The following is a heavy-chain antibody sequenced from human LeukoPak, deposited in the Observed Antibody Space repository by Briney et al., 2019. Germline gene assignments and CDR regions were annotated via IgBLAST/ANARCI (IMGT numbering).Heavy chain of an antibody. CDR2: IYSGGST. CDR3: ARVRSCSRTSCSNFHY. Sequence: PGGSLRLSCAASGFTVSSNYMSWVRQAPGKGLEWVSVIYSGGSTYYADSVKGRFTISRDNSKNTLYLQMNSLRAEDTAVYYCARVRSCSRTSCSNFHYWGQGPLVTVSS. D-gene: IGHD2-2*01. CDR1: GFTVSSNY. J-gene: IGHJ4*02. V-gene: IGHV3-66*02.